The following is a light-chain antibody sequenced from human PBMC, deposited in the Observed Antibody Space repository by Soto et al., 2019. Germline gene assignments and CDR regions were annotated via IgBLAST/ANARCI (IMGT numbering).Light chain of an antibody. J-gene: IGKJ1*01. V-gene: IGKV1-27*01. CDR3: QNYNSVPWT. CDR2: AAS. CDR1: QGISNY. Sequence: DIQMTKSPSFLSASVGDRVTITCRASQGISNYLAWYQQKPWKVPKLLIYAASTLQSGVPTRFSGSGSETDFTLTISSLQPEDVATYYCQNYNSVPWTFGQVTKVEIK.